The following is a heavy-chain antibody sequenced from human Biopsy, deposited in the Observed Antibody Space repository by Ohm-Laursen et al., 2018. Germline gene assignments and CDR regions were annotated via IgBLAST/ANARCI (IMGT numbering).Heavy chain of an antibody. V-gene: IGHV4-59*01. CDR3: AREFYGNGMDV. Sequence: GSLSLTCTVSGDSINSSYWSWIRQAPGKGLEWIGYIYYSGSTNYNPSLKSRVTISIDTSKNQFSLNMSSVTAADTAVYYCAREFYGNGMDVWGQGTTVTVS. D-gene: IGHD4-17*01. J-gene: IGHJ6*02. CDR2: IYYSGST. CDR1: GDSINSSY.